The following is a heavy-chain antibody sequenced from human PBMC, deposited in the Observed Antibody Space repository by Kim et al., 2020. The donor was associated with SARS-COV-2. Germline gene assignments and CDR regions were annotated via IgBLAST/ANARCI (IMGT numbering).Heavy chain of an antibody. J-gene: IGHJ5*02. CDR3: ARVSRIEQQLVPFDP. Sequence: ASVKVSCKASGYTFTSYYMHWVRQAPGQGLEWMGIINPSGGSTSYAQKFQGRVTMTRDTSTSTVYMELSSLRSEDTAVYYCARVSRIEQQLVPFDPWGQGTLVTVSS. V-gene: IGHV1-46*01. CDR2: INPSGGST. CDR1: GYTFTSYY. D-gene: IGHD6-13*01.